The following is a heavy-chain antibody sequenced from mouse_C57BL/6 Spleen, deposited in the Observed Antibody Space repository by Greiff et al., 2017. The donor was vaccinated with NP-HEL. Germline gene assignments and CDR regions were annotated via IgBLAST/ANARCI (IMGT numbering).Heavy chain of an antibody. J-gene: IGHJ1*03. D-gene: IGHD1-3*01. CDR1: GYTFTDYE. CDR3: TREWGYFDV. V-gene: IGHV1-15*01. Sequence: VKLMESGAELVRPGASVTLSCKASGYTFTDYEMHWVKQTPVHGLEWIGAIDPETGGTAYNQKFKGKAILTADKSSSTAYMELRSLTSEDSAVYYRTREWGYFDVWGTGTTVTVSS. CDR2: IDPETGGT.